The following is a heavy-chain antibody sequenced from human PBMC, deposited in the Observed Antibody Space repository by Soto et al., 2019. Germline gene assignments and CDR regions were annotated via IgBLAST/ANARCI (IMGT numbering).Heavy chain of an antibody. J-gene: IGHJ6*02. CDR2: IIPIFGTA. Sequence: QVQLVQSGAEVKKPGSSVKVSCKASGGTFSSYAISWVRQAPGQGLEWMGGIIPIFGTANYAQKFQGRVTTPADESTXXAXMXXSSLRSGDTAVYYCAREGDIVFVPAAMGPYYGMEVWGQGTTVTVSS. D-gene: IGHD2-2*01. V-gene: IGHV1-69*12. CDR1: GGTFSSYA. CDR3: AREGDIVFVPAAMGPYYGMEV.